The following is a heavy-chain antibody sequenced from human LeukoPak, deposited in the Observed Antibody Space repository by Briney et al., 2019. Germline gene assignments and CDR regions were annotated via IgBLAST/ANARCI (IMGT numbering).Heavy chain of an antibody. J-gene: IGHJ3*02. CDR2: IYYSGST. V-gene: IGHV4-59*01. D-gene: IGHD3-22*01. Sequence: SETLSLTCTVSGGSISSYYWSWIRQPPGKGLEWIGYIYYSGSTNYNPSLKSRVTISVDTSKNQFSLKLSSVTAADTAVYYCARVATMIVRNDAFDIWGQGTMVTVSS. CDR1: GGSISSYY. CDR3: ARVATMIVRNDAFDI.